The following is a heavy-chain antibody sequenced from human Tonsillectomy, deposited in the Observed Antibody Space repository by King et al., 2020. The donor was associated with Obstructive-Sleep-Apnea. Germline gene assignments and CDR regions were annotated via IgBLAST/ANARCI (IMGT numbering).Heavy chain of an antibody. CDR1: GFTFRSYW. D-gene: IGHD1-26*01. CDR2: IKQDGSGK. J-gene: IGHJ4*02. V-gene: IGHV3-7*03. CDR3: ARYGT. Sequence: VQLVESGGGLVQPGGSLRLSCAASGFTFRSYWMSWVRQAPGKGLEWVANIKQDGSGKSYVDFVRGRFTISRDNAKNSLYLQMNSLRAEDTAVYYCARYGTWGQGTLVTVSS.